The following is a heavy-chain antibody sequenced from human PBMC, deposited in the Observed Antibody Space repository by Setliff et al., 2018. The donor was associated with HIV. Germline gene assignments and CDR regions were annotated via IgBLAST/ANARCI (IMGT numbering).Heavy chain of an antibody. V-gene: IGHV4-4*07. CDR1: GDSVSGYY. CDR2: VHNSTGS. CDR3: ARDRFEVLADSPHDVFDI. D-gene: IGHD3-22*01. J-gene: IGHJ3*02. Sequence: SETLSLTCAVSGDSVSGYYWSWTRQPAGRGLEWIGRVHNSTGSNYNPSLKSRVTMSVDTAKNQLSLKLTAVSAADTAVYYCARDRFEVLADSPHDVFDIWGRGRMVAVSS.